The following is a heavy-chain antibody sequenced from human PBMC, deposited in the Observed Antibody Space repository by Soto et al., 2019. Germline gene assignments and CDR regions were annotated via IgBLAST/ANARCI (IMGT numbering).Heavy chain of an antibody. J-gene: IGHJ3*02. CDR2: IYSGGGT. Sequence: EVQLVETGGGLIQPGGSLRLSCAASGFTVSSNYMSWVRQAPGKGLEWVSVIYSGGGTYYADSVKGRFTISRDNSKNTLYLQMNSLRAEDTAVYYCASVPYYYDSSGYYQNAFDIWGQGTMVTVSS. CDR3: ASVPYYYDSSGYYQNAFDI. V-gene: IGHV3-53*02. D-gene: IGHD3-22*01. CDR1: GFTVSSNY.